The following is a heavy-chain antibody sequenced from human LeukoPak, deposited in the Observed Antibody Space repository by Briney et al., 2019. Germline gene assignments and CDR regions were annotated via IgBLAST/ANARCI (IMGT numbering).Heavy chain of an antibody. J-gene: IGHJ4*02. CDR2: ISSDGNDK. CDR1: GVNFSSYG. CDR3: TTKVIRGNSGDDYDD. D-gene: IGHD5-12*01. Sequence: SGGSLRLSCAASGVNFSSYGMHCVRPAPGKGMEWVALISSDGNDKLYGDSVKGRFTISRDDSKSTLYLQMNSLRAEDTAVYYCTTKVIRGNSGDDYDDWGQGTLVTVSS. V-gene: IGHV3-30*03.